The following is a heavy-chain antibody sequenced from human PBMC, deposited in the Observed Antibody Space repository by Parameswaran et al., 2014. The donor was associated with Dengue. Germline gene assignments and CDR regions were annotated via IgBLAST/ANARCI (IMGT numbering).Heavy chain of an antibody. CDR2: LSGFGSTT. D-gene: IGHD1-7*01. Sequence: RWIRQPPGKGLEWVSGLSGFGSTTYYADSVKGRFTISRDNSKNTLYLQMNSLRAEDTAIYYCAKDRTYNWNLRCDSWGQGTLVTVSS. CDR3: AKDRTYNWNLRCDS. V-gene: IGHV3-23*01. J-gene: IGHJ4*02.